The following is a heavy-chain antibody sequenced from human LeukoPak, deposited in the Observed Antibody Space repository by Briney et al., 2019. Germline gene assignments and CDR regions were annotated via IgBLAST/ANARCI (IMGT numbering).Heavy chain of an antibody. CDR3: ARQYVIVVAATPNFDP. V-gene: IGHV4-39*01. J-gene: IGHJ5*02. CDR1: GGSISSSSYY. CDR2: IYYSGSI. Sequence: PSETLSLTCTVSGGSISSSSYYWGWIRQPPGKGLEWIGSIYYSGSIYYNPSLKSRVTISVDTSKNQFSLKLSSVTAADTAVYYCARQYVIVVAATPNFDPWGQGTLVTVSS. D-gene: IGHD2-15*01.